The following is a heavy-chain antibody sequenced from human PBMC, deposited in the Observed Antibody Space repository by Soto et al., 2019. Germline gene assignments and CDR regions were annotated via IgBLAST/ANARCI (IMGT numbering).Heavy chain of an antibody. V-gene: IGHV4-31*03. CDR2: IYYSGST. CDR3: ARDRGTVYYSYYGMDV. Sequence: QVQLQESGPGLVKPSQTLSLTCTVSGGSISSGGYYWSWIRQHPGKGLEWIGYIYYSGSTYYNPSLKSRVTTSVDTSKNQFSLKLSSVTAADTAVYYCARDRGTVYYSYYGMDVWGQGTTVTVSS. CDR1: GGSISSGGYY. D-gene: IGHD1-1*01. J-gene: IGHJ6*02.